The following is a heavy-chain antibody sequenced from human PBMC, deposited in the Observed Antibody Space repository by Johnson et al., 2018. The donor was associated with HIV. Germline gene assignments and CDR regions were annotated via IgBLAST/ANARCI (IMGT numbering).Heavy chain of an antibody. Sequence: QVQLVESGGGVVQPGGSLRLSCAASGFTFSSYGMHWVRQAPGKGLEWVAFIRYDGSTGYTDSVKGRFTISRDNSKNTLYLQMNSLRAEDTAVYYCARHWAAAGRDAFDIWGQGTMVSVSS. V-gene: IGHV3-30*02. J-gene: IGHJ3*02. D-gene: IGHD6-13*01. CDR1: GFTFSSYG. CDR2: IRYDGST. CDR3: ARHWAAAGRDAFDI.